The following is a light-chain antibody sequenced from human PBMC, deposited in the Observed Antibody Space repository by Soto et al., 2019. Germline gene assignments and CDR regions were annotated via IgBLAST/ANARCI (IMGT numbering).Light chain of an antibody. CDR1: SSDVGDNNY. Sequence: QSALTQPASVSGSPGQSITISCTGTSSDVGDNNYVSWYQQHPGKAPKLMIYDVTHRPSGISNRFSGSKSGNTASLTISGLEAEDEADYYCSSYTSSSTLYVVGTGTKLTV. CDR3: SSYTSSSTLYV. J-gene: IGLJ1*01. CDR2: DVT. V-gene: IGLV2-14*01.